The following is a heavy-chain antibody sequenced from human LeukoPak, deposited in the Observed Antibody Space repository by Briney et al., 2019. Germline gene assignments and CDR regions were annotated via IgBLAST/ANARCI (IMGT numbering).Heavy chain of an antibody. CDR1: GGSFSGYY. CDR2: INHSGST. CDR3: ARRLGRVPFDY. Sequence: SETLSLTCAVYGGSFSGYYWSWIPQPPGKGLEWIGEINHSGSTNYNPSLKSRVTISVDTSKNQFSLKLSSVTAADTAVYYCARRLGRVPFDYWGQGTLVTVSS. D-gene: IGHD1-1*01. J-gene: IGHJ4*02. V-gene: IGHV4-34*01.